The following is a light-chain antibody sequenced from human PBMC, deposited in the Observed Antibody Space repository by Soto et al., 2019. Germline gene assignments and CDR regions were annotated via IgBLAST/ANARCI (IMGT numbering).Light chain of an antibody. V-gene: IGKV3-20*01. Sequence: ESVLTQSPGTLSLSPGERATLSCRASQTVGRDYLGWYQQKPGQAPRLLIYDASNRATGIPDRFSGSGSGTDFTFTISRLEPEDFALYFCHQYAFSPLTFGGGTKVEIK. CDR3: HQYAFSPLT. CDR2: DAS. CDR1: QTVGRDY. J-gene: IGKJ4*01.